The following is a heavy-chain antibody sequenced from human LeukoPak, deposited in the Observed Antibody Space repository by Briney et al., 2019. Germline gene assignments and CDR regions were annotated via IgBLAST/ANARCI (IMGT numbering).Heavy chain of an antibody. D-gene: IGHD6-13*01. CDR3: ARDFRYSIGRGNFDY. CDR2: INPNSGGT. V-gene: IGHV1-2*02. CDR1: GYTFTGYY. Sequence: ASVKVSCKASGYTFTGYYMHWVRQAPGQGLEWMGWINPNSGGTNYAQKFQGRVTMTRDTFISTAYMELSRLRSDDTAVYYCARDFRYSIGRGNFDYWGQGTLVTVSS. J-gene: IGHJ4*02.